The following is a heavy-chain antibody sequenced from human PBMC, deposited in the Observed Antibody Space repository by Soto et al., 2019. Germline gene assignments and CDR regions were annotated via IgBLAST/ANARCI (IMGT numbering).Heavy chain of an antibody. CDR2: ISSSSSYI. CDR3: ARDLGYYDSSGYYY. V-gene: IGHV3-21*01. J-gene: IGHJ4*02. D-gene: IGHD3-22*01. CDR1: GFTFSSYS. Sequence: PGGSLRLSCAASGFTFSSYSMNWVRQAPGKGLEWVSSISSSSSYIYYADSVKGRFTISRDNAKNSLYLQMNSLRAEDTAVYYCARDLGYYDSSGYYYWGQGTLVTVS.